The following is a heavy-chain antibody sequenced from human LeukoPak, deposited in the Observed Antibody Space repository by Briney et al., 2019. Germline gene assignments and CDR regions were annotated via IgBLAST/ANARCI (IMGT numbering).Heavy chain of an antibody. Sequence: SETLSLTCAVYGGSFSDFYCTWIRQPPGKGLEWIGEINHSGNTKYNPSLKSRVTILLDTSKNQFSLKVRSVTAADTAVYYCPTTRGVITLDGYHYYIDVWGKGTTVTVSS. D-gene: IGHD3-10*01. CDR2: INHSGNT. CDR1: GGSFSDFY. J-gene: IGHJ6*03. V-gene: IGHV4-34*01. CDR3: PTTRGVITLDGYHYYIDV.